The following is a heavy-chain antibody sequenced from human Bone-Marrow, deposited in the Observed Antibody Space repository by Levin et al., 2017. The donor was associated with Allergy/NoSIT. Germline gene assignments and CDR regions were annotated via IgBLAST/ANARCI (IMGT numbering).Heavy chain of an antibody. Sequence: LSLTCAASGLTFSSYWMSWVRQAPGKGLEWVANIKQDGSEKYYVDSVKGRFNISRDNAKKSLFLQMNSLRAEDTAVYYCAREVRASAGTDYWGQGTLVTVSS. V-gene: IGHV3-7*01. CDR2: IKQDGSEK. D-gene: IGHD6-13*01. J-gene: IGHJ4*02. CDR1: GLTFSSYW. CDR3: AREVRASAGTDY.